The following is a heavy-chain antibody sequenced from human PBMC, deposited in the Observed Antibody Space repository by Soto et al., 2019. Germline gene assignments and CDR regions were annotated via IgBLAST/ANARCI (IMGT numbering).Heavy chain of an antibody. CDR3: ARHNLYCSGGSCYGVYYYYYGMDV. CDR2: IYYSGST. D-gene: IGHD2-15*01. Sequence: SETLSLTCTVSGRSISSSSYYWGWIRQPPGKGLEWIGSIYYSGSTYYNPSLKSRVTISVDTSKNQFSLKLSSVTAADTAVYYCARHNLYCSGGSCYGVYYYYYGMDVWGQGTTVT. CDR1: GRSISSSSYY. V-gene: IGHV4-39*01. J-gene: IGHJ6*02.